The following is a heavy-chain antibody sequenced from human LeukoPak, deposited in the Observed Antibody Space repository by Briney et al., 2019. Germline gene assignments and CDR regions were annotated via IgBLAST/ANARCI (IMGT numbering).Heavy chain of an antibody. J-gene: IGHJ6*03. CDR3: ASQTYYDFWSGYPSYYYYYMDV. CDR2: ISAYNGNT. D-gene: IGHD3-3*01. Sequence: ASVKVSCKASGYTFTSYGISWVRQAPGQGLEWMGWISAYNGNTNYEQKLQGRVTMTTDTSTSTAYMELRSLRSDDTAVYYCASQTYYDFWSGYPSYYYYYMDVWGKGTTVTVSS. V-gene: IGHV1-18*01. CDR1: GYTFTSYG.